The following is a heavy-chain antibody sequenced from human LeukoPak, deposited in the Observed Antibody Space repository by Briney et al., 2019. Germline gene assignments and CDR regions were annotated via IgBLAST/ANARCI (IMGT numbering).Heavy chain of an antibody. D-gene: IGHD3-10*01. J-gene: IGHJ3*02. CDR3: ARGRPYYYGSGSYSRYAFDI. CDR1: GYTFTSYD. CDR2: MRPNSGNT. V-gene: IGHV1-8*01. Sequence: GASVKVSCKASGYTFTSYDINWVRQATGQGLEWMGWMRPNSGNTGYAQKFQGRVTMTRNTFISTSYMELSSLRSEDTAVYYCARGRPYYYGSGSYSRYAFDIWGQGTMVTVSS.